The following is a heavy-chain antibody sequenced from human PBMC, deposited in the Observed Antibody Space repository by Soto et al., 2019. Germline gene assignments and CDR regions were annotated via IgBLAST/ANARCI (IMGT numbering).Heavy chain of an antibody. J-gene: IGHJ3*01. CDR2: IYWNDDK. D-gene: IGHD6-13*01. CDR3: AQMQLVSAFDV. Sequence: QITLKESGPTLVKPTQTLTLTCTFSGFSLSTSGVSVGWIRQPPGKALEWLALIYWNDDKHYRPSLKSKLTNTKDTSKNQVVLTMTKMDPVDTATYYCAQMQLVSAFDVWGQGTMVTVSS. CDR1: GFSLSTSGVS. V-gene: IGHV2-5*01.